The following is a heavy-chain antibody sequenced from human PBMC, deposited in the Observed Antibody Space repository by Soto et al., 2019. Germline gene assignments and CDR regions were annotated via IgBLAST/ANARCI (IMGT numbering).Heavy chain of an antibody. Sequence: ASVKVSCKASGYTFTSYYMHWVRQAPGQGLEWMGIINPSGGSTSYAQKFQGRVTMTRDTSTSTVYMELSSLRSEDTAVYYCARPRGPPITIFGVVTSYYYGMDVWGQGTTVTVSS. CDR1: GYTFTSYY. J-gene: IGHJ6*02. CDR3: ARPRGPPITIFGVVTSYYYGMDV. V-gene: IGHV1-46*01. CDR2: INPSGGST. D-gene: IGHD3-3*01.